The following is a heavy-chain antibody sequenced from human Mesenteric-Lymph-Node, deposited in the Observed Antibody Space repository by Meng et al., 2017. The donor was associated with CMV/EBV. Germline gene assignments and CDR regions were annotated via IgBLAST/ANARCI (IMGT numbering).Heavy chain of an antibody. CDR2: ISGSGNSR. Sequence: GESLKISCAASGITFSSYAMSWVRQAPGKGLEWVSAISGSGNSRYYGDSVEGRFTISRDNSKNTLYLQMNSLRAEDTAIYYCTKAQDDFWSGTPLDVWGQGTTVTVSS. J-gene: IGHJ6*02. D-gene: IGHD3-3*01. CDR1: GITFSSYA. CDR3: TKAQDDFWSGTPLDV. V-gene: IGHV3-23*01.